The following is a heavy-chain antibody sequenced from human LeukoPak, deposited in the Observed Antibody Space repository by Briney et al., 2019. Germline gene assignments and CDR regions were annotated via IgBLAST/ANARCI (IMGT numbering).Heavy chain of an antibody. CDR1: GGSFSGYY. V-gene: IGHV4-34*01. CDR3: ASWYYESWDYYYGMDV. D-gene: IGHD3-3*01. CDR2: IYHSVST. Sequence: PSETLSLTCAVYGGSFSGYYWSWIRQPPGKGLEWVGEIYHSVSTNYNPSLKSRVTISVDTTKNQFSLKLSSVTAEATAVYYCASWYYESWDYYYGMDVWGQGTTVTVSS. J-gene: IGHJ6*02.